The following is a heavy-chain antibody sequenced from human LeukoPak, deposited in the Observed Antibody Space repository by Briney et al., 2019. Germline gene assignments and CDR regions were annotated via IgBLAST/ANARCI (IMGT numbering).Heavy chain of an antibody. D-gene: IGHD2-2*01. Sequence: GGSLRLSCAASGFTFNNYAMSWVRQAPGKGLEWVSAISASVGTTYYADSVKGRFTNSRDNSENTLFLQMNSLRAEDTAVYYCAKEPREYCSSTSCPNWFDSWGQGTLVTVSS. V-gene: IGHV3-23*01. J-gene: IGHJ5*01. CDR3: AKEPREYCSSTSCPNWFDS. CDR1: GFTFNNYA. CDR2: ISASVGTT.